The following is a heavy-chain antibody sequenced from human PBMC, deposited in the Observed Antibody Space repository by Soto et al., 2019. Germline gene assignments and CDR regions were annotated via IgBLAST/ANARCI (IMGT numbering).Heavy chain of an antibody. Sequence: PGRSRRLSCAASGFTLSDHYMDWVRQAPGKGLEWVGRIRNRPNSYTTQYAASVKGRFAVLRDDSENLVYLQMNDLKTEDTAVYDCVRDSGRGFYFDYWGQGAQVTVS. J-gene: IGHJ4*02. CDR3: VRDSGRGFYFDY. CDR1: GFTLSDHY. CDR2: IRNRPNSYTT. V-gene: IGHV3-72*01. D-gene: IGHD3-10*01.